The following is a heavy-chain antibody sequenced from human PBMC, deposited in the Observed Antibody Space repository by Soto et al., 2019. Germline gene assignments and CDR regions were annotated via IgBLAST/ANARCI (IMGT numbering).Heavy chain of an antibody. Sequence: SETLSLTCPVSGDCISSSSSWSWDRQPPGKGLEWIGEIYHSGSTNYNPSLQSRVTISVDKSNNQFSLKLRSVTAADTAVYYCARGGYYYGSGSYYTSLGMDVWAQGTTVTVSS. V-gene: IGHV4-4*02. CDR1: GDCISSSSS. J-gene: IGHJ6*02. D-gene: IGHD3-10*01. CDR3: ARGGYYYGSGSYYTSLGMDV. CDR2: IYHSGST.